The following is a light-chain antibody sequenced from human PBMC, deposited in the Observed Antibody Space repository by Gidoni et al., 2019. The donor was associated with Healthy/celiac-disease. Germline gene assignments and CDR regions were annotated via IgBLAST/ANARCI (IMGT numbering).Light chain of an antibody. CDR1: SSNIGSNY. V-gene: IGLV1-47*01. J-gene: IGLJ3*02. CDR3: AAWDDSLSGPV. Sequence: QSVLTQPPSASGTPGQGVTISCSGSSSNIGSNYVSWYQQFPGTAPKLLIYRNNQRPSGVPDRFSGSKSGTSASLAISGLRSEDEADYYCAAWDDSLSGPVFGGGTKLTVL. CDR2: RNN.